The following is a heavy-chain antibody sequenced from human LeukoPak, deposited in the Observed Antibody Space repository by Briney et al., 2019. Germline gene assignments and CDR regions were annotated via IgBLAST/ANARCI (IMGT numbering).Heavy chain of an antibody. CDR1: GFTSTSYS. V-gene: IGHV3-48*01. J-gene: IGHJ4*02. Sequence: ESGGSLRLSCAASGFTSTSYSINWVRQAPGKGLEWISYVSSTGKTTYYAASVKGRFTISRDNSKNTLYLQMNNLRAEDTTMYYCAKVQPPNMAVAGTFDSWGQGTLVTVSS. CDR3: AKVQPPNMAVAGTFDS. D-gene: IGHD6-19*01. CDR2: VSSTGKTT.